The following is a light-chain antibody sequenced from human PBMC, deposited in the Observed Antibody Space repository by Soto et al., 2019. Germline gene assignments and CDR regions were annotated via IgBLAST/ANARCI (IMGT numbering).Light chain of an antibody. J-gene: IGKJ5*01. CDR2: GTS. CDR3: QQYGSSPPVT. CDR1: QSVSSSY. V-gene: IGKV3-20*01. Sequence: ELGLTQSPGTLSFSPGERATLSCRASQSVSSSYLAWYQQKPGQAPRLLIYGTSSRATGIPDRFSGSGSGTDFTLTISRLEPEDCAVYDCQQYGSSPPVTFGQGTRLEIK.